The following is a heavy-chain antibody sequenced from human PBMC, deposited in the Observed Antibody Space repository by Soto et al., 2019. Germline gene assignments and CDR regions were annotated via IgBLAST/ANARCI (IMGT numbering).Heavy chain of an antibody. CDR2: IYYSGST. D-gene: IGHD3-10*01. V-gene: IGHV4-59*01. CDR1: GGSISSYY. CDR3: ARELFGRSVWFDP. J-gene: IGHJ5*02. Sequence: SETLSLTCTVSGGSISSYYWSWIRQPPGKGLEWVGYIYYSGSTNYNPSLKSRVTISVDTSKNQFSLKLSSVTAADTAVYYCARELFGRSVWFDPWGQGTLVTVS.